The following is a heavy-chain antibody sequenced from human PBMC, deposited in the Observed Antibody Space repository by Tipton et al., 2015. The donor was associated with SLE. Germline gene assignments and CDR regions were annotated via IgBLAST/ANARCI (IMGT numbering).Heavy chain of an antibody. D-gene: IGHD5/OR15-5a*01. CDR1: GYSISSGYY. V-gene: IGHV4-38-2*01. J-gene: IGHJ2*01. CDR2: IYHSGST. Sequence: TLSLTCAVSGYSISSGYYWGWIRQPPGKGLEWIGSIYHSGSTYYNPSLKSRVTISVDTSKNHFSLKLRSVTAADTAVYYCARGPLLDLWGRGTLVTVSS. CDR3: ARGPLLDL.